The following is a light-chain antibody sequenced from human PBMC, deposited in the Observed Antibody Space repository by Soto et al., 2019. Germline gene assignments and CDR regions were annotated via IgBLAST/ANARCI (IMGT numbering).Light chain of an antibody. Sequence: EIVMRQSPVTLSVSPGERATLSCRASQSINSNLAWYQQKPGQAPSLLIYGAFTRATGIPARFSGTGSGTEFTLTISSLQSEDLALYYCQQYNDWPLTFGQGTKVDIK. V-gene: IGKV3-15*01. CDR1: QSINSN. CDR2: GAF. CDR3: QQYNDWPLT. J-gene: IGKJ1*01.